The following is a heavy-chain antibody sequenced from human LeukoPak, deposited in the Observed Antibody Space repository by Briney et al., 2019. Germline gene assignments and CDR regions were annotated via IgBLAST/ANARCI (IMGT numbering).Heavy chain of an antibody. J-gene: IGHJ6*03. CDR3: ARDNVQPWLLGYYYYYMDV. D-gene: IGHD5-18*01. Sequence: GGSLRLSCAASGFTFNSYSMNWVRQAPGKGLEWVSYISSSGSSIYYADSVKGRFTISRDSAKNSLYLQMNSLRAEDTAVYYCARDNVQPWLLGYYYYYMDVWGKGTTVTVSS. V-gene: IGHV3-48*04. CDR1: GFTFNSYS. CDR2: ISSSGSSI.